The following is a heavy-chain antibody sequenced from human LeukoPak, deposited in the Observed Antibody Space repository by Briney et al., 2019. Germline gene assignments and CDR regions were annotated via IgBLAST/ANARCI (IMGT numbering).Heavy chain of an antibody. V-gene: IGHV4-59*12. Sequence: SETLSPSCTVSGDSISSNFWSWIRQPPGKGLEWIGYIYYSGSTNYNPSLESRVSISVDTSTDQFSLSLSSVTAADTAVFYCARGRRVEADYYGSGSKRVSYYYYGLDVWGQGTTVAVSS. CDR2: IYYSGST. D-gene: IGHD3-10*01. CDR3: ARGRRVEADYYGSGSKRVSYYYYGLDV. J-gene: IGHJ6*02. CDR1: GDSISSNF.